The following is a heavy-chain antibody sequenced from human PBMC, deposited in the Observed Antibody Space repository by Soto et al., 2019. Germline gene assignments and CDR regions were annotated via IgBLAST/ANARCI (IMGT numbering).Heavy chain of an antibody. CDR1: GYSFTTYG. D-gene: IGHD2-8*01. Sequence: QGLLVQSGAEVKQPGASVKVSCKASGYSFTTYGISWVRQAPGQGLEWMGWISGYNGDTNNAQKFQDRVTMTIDRSTTTADLELRSLTSYDTAVYYCAKNGHPPYYYYGMDVWDQGTTVTVSS. V-gene: IGHV1-18*01. J-gene: IGHJ6*02. CDR3: AKNGHPPYYYYGMDV. CDR2: ISGYNGDT.